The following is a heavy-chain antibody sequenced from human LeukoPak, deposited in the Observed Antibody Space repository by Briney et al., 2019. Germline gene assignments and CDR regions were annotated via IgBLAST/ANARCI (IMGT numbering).Heavy chain of an antibody. CDR1: GGSFSGYY. D-gene: IGHD4-17*01. V-gene: IGHV4-34*12. CDR2: IIYSGTT. J-gene: IGHJ4*02. CDR3: ARDFGDHRIDY. Sequence: SETLSLTCAVYGGSFSGYYWGWVRQSPEKGLEWIGSIIYSGTTHYDPSLRSRVTISVDTSKSQFSLRLTSVTAADTAVYYCARDFGDHRIDYWGQGTLVTVSS.